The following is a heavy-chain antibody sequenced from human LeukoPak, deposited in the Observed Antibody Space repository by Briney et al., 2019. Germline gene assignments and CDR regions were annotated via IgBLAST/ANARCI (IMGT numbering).Heavy chain of an antibody. D-gene: IGHD3-9*01. V-gene: IGHV1-69*13. CDR2: IIPIFGTA. CDR3: ARTLVLRYFDWSYFDY. J-gene: IGHJ4*02. Sequence: SVKVSCKASGGTFSSHAISWVRQAPGQGLEWMGGIIPIFGTANYAQKFQGRVTITADESTSTAYMELSSLRSEDTAVYYCARTLVLRYFDWSYFDYWGQGTLVTVSS. CDR1: GGTFSSHA.